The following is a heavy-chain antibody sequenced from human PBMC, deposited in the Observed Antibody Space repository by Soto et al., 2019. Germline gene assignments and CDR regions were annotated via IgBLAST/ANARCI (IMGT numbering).Heavy chain of an antibody. CDR3: VKPIPFITMVDAFDI. CDR2: ISSNGGST. CDR1: GFTFSSYA. Sequence: GGSLRLSCSASGFTFSSYAMHWVRQAPGKGLEYVSAISSNGGSTYYADSVKGRFTISRDNSKNTLYLQMSSLRAEDTAVYYCVKPIPFITMVDAFDIWGQGTMVTVSS. V-gene: IGHV3-64D*09. D-gene: IGHD3-10*01. J-gene: IGHJ3*02.